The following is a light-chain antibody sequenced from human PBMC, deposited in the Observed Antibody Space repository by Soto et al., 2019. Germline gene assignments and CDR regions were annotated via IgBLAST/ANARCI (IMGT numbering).Light chain of an antibody. CDR2: EVS. Sequence: QSALTQPPSASGSPGQSFTISCTGTSSDVGGYNYVSWYQQHPGKAPKLMIYEVSKRPSGVPDRFSGSKSGNTASLTVSGLQAEDEADYYCSSYAGGNNLVFGGGTKLTVL. J-gene: IGLJ2*01. V-gene: IGLV2-8*01. CDR1: SSDVGGYNY. CDR3: SSYAGGNNLV.